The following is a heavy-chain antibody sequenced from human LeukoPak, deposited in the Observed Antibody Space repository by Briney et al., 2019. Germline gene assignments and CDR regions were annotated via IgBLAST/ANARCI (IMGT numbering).Heavy chain of an antibody. CDR3: VSSYCSGGSCYSASGY. Sequence: GGSLRLSCAASGFTSSSYWMHWVRQAPGKELVWVSRINNDGSSTSYADSVKGRFTISRDNAKNTLYLQMNSLRAEDTAVYYCVSSYCSGGSCYSASGYWGQGTLVTVSS. J-gene: IGHJ4*02. CDR1: GFTSSSYW. CDR2: INNDGSST. D-gene: IGHD2-15*01. V-gene: IGHV3-74*01.